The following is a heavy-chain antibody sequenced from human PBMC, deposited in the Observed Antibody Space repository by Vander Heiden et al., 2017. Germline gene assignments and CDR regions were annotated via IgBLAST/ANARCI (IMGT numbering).Heavy chain of an antibody. Sequence: HMQLVQSGPEVKKPGPSVTVSCKASGFTFTSSAMPWVRQARGQRLEWIGWIVVGSGNTNYAQKFQERVTITRDMSTSTAYMGLSSLRSEDTAVYYCAADGYSYWGQGTLVTVSS. J-gene: IGHJ4*02. CDR2: IVVGSGNT. CDR1: GFTFTSSA. D-gene: IGHD5-18*01. V-gene: IGHV1-58*02. CDR3: AADGYSY.